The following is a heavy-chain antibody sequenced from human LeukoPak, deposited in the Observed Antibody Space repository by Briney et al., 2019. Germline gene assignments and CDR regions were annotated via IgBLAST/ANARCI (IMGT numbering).Heavy chain of an antibody. V-gene: IGHV4-34*01. CDR1: GGSFSGYY. J-gene: IGHJ4*02. D-gene: IGHD4-23*01. Sequence: SETLSLTSAVYGGSFSGYYWSWIRQPPGKGLEWIGEINHSGSTNYNPSLKSRVTISVDTSKNQFSLKLSSVTAADTAVYYCARDLLNEGNHLDYWGQGTLVTVSS. CDR2: INHSGST. CDR3: ARDLLNEGNHLDY.